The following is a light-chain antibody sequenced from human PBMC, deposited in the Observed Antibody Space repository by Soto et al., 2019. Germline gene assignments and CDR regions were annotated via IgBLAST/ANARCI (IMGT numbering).Light chain of an antibody. CDR1: QSLEYTDGNTY. V-gene: IGKV2-30*01. Sequence: DVVLTQSPLSLPVTPGQSASISCRSTQSLEYTDGNTYLNWFQQRPGQSPRRLFYKVSHRDSGVPDRFSGSGSDTDFTLTIRRVEPEDVGNYYCMQGTHWPPTFGQGTRVEL. CDR2: KVS. J-gene: IGKJ1*01. CDR3: MQGTHWPPT.